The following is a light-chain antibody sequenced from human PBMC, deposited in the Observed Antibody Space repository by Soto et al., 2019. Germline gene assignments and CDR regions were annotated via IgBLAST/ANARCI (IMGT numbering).Light chain of an antibody. J-gene: IGLJ1*01. V-gene: IGLV2-14*01. Sequence: QSVLTQPASVSGSLGQSITISCTGISSDIGTFNYVSWYQHHPGKAPKLMLYEVTNRPSGVSNRFSGSKSGNTASLTISGLRAEDEADYYCTSYTSDSTPYVFGTGTKLTVL. CDR1: SSDIGTFNY. CDR3: TSYTSDSTPYV. CDR2: EVT.